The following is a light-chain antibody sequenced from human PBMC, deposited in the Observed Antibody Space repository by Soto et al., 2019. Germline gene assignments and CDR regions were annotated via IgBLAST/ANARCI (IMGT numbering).Light chain of an antibody. CDR2: AAS. Sequence: DIQMTQSPSSLSASVGDRVTITCRASQSISSYLNWYQQKPGKAPKLLIYAASSLQSGVPSRFSGSGSATEFPLTISSLQPEDFATYYCQQSYSTPLFTFGPGTKVDIK. V-gene: IGKV1-39*01. CDR1: QSISSY. J-gene: IGKJ3*01. CDR3: QQSYSTPLFT.